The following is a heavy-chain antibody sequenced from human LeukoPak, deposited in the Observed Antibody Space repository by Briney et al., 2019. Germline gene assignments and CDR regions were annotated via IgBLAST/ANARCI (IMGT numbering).Heavy chain of an antibody. V-gene: IGHV4-38-2*01. J-gene: IGHJ4*02. CDR3: ARVRGGLLWFGGFDY. Sequence: SETLCLTCAVSGYSLSSGYSWGWTRQPPGKGLEWIGSIYHSGSTYYNQSLKSRVTISVDTSKNQFSLKLSSVTAADTSVYDCARVRGGLLWFGGFDYWGQGTLVTVSS. CDR2: IYHSGST. CDR1: GYSLSSGYS. D-gene: IGHD3-10*01.